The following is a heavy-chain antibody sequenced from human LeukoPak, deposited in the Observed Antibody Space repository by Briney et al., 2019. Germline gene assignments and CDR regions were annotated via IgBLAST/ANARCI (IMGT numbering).Heavy chain of an antibody. V-gene: IGHV3-7*04. Sequence: GGTLRLSCAASGFTFRSDWMSWVRQAPGKGLEWVSNIKKDGSEKYYGDSVKGRFTVSRDNADTSLHLQMDGLRDEDTAVYYCGKVAGREGYNSGGNYPDYWGQGTLVIVSS. CDR2: IKKDGSEK. J-gene: IGHJ4*02. D-gene: IGHD3-22*01. CDR1: GFTFRSDW. CDR3: GKVAGREGYNSGGNYPDY.